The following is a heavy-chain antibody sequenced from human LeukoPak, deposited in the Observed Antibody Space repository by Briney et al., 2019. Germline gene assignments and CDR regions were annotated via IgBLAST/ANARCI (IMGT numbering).Heavy chain of an antibody. D-gene: IGHD5-12*01. CDR3: ARRRIVATIDY. Sequence: SETLSLTCGVSGGSISSSGYYGAWIRQPPGTGLEWIGSISYTGTTYYNPSLKSRLTISADRSKNQFSLKLTSVTAADTAVYYCARRRIVATIDYWGQGTLVTVSS. CDR2: ISYTGTT. J-gene: IGHJ4*02. V-gene: IGHV4-39*01. CDR1: GGSISSSGYY.